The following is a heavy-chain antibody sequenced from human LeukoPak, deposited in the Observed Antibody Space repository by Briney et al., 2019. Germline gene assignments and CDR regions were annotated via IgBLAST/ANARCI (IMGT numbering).Heavy chain of an antibody. CDR1: GYTFTSYY. J-gene: IGHJ4*02. D-gene: IGHD2-2*01. CDR2: INPSGGST. V-gene: IGHV1-46*01. Sequence: ASVKVSCKASGYTFTSYYMHWVRQAPGQGLEWMGIINPSGGSTSYAQKFQGRVTMTTDTSTSTAYMELRSLRSDDTAVYYCARVDPVVPAASLDYWGQGTLVTVSS. CDR3: ARVDPVVPAASLDY.